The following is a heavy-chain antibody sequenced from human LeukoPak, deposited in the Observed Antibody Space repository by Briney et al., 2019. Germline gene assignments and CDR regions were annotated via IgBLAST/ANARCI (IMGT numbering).Heavy chain of an antibody. CDR3: AKDRPNYYGSNGHYYRRDGDY. D-gene: IGHD3-22*01. J-gene: IGHJ4*02. CDR2: ITSSGDGT. V-gene: IGHV3-23*01. CDR1: GFTFSIYA. Sequence: PGGSLRLSCAASGFTFSIYAMSWVRQAPGKGLQGVSSITSSGDGTYYADSVKGRFTISRDNSENMLYLQMNSLRVEDTAVYFCAKDRPNYYGSNGHYYRRDGDYWGQGTLVTVSS.